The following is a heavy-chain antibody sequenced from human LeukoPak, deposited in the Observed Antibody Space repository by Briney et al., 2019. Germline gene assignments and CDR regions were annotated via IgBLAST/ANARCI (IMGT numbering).Heavy chain of an antibody. D-gene: IGHD2/OR15-2a*01. Sequence: ASVKVSCKTPGYTFSNFVINWVRQAPGQGLEWMGWISGNNDNPNYGQKFQGRFTVTTDSSTSTAYMELRNLRFDDTAVYYCAIDVTSTEDYWGQGTLVTVSS. V-gene: IGHV1-18*01. CDR2: ISGNNDNP. CDR1: GYTFSNFV. CDR3: AIDVTSTEDY. J-gene: IGHJ4*02.